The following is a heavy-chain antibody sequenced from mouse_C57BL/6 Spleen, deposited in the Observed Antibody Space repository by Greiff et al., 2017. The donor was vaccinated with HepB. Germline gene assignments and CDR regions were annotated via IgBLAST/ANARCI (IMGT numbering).Heavy chain of an antibody. Sequence: EVQLVESGGGLVQPKGSLKLSCAASGFSFNTYAMNWVRQAPGKGLEWVARIRSKSNNYATYYADSVKDRFTISRDDSESMLYLQMNNLKTEDTAMYYCVRQLRDGYYFDYWGQGTTLTVSS. D-gene: IGHD2-3*01. V-gene: IGHV10-1*01. J-gene: IGHJ2*01. CDR2: IRSKSNNYAT. CDR3: VRQLRDGYYFDY. CDR1: GFSFNTYA.